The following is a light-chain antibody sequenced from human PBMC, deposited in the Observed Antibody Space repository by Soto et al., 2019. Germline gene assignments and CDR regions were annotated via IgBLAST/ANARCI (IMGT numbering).Light chain of an antibody. CDR2: GAS. V-gene: IGKV3-15*01. J-gene: IGKJ4*01. CDR3: QQYSTWPLT. CDR1: QNVSST. Sequence: EVVMTQSPATLSVSPGERATLSCRASQNVSSTLAWYQQKPGQAPRLLIYGASTRATGIPARFSGSGSGTEFTLTISSLQSEDFAVYYCQQYSTWPLTFGGGTKVEIK.